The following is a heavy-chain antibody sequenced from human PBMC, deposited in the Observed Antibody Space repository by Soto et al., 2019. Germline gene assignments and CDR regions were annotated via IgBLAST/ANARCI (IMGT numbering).Heavy chain of an antibody. CDR2: IWYDGSNK. J-gene: IGHJ4*02. CDR1: GFTFSSYG. V-gene: IGHV3-33*01. D-gene: IGHD3-10*01. CDR3: ARVKGQYYGSGSSGFSYYFDY. Sequence: GGSLRLSCAASGFTFSSYGMHWVRQAPGKGLEWVAVIWYDGSNKYYADSVKGRFTISRDNSKNTLYLQMNSLRAEDTAVYYCARVKGQYYGSGSSGFSYYFDYWGQGTLVTVSS.